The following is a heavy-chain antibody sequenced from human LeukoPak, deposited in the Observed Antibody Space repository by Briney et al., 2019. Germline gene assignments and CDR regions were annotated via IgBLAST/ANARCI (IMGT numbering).Heavy chain of an antibody. D-gene: IGHD6-13*01. CDR3: ARERAAGNPSHFDY. CDR1: GGSISRSSHF. J-gene: IGHJ4*02. CDR2: IFYSGDT. Sequence: SETLSLTCTVSGGSISRSSHFWGWIRQPPGKGLEWIGSIFYSGDTYYSPSLKSRVTISLDTSKNQFSLKMNSMTAADTAVYYCARERAAGNPSHFDYWGQGSLVTVSS. V-gene: IGHV4-39*07.